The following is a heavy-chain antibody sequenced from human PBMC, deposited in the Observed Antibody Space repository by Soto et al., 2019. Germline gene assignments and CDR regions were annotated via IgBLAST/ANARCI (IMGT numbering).Heavy chain of an antibody. CDR2: IIPIFGTA. D-gene: IGHD3-22*01. J-gene: IGHJ6*02. Sequence: QVQLVQSGAEVKKPGSSVKVSCKASGDTFSSYAISWVRQAPGQGLEWMGGIIPIFGTANYAQKFQGRVTITADESTTTVYMELSSLGSADTAVYYCARDGSGCRSRASPMDVWGQGTTVTVSS. CDR1: GDTFSSYA. V-gene: IGHV1-69*01. CDR3: ARDGSGCRSRASPMDV.